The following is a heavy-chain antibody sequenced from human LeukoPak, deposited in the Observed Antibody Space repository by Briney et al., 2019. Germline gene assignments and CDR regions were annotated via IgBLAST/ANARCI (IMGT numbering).Heavy chain of an antibody. J-gene: IGHJ4*01. CDR2: TNAGNGNT. V-gene: IGHV1-3*01. CDR3: ARGGDRSSITAD. CDR1: GYTFTSYA. D-gene: IGHD3-22*01. Sequence: ASVKVSCKASGYTFTSYAMHWVRQAPGQRLEWMGWTNAGNGNTKYSQKFQGRVTITRDTSASTAYMELSSLKSEDTALYYCARGGDRSSITADWGQGTLVTVSA.